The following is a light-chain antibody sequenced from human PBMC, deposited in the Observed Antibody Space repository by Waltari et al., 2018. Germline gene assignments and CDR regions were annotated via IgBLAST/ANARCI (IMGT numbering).Light chain of an antibody. CDR3: AAWDDRLDGWV. Sequence: QSALTQPRSVSGSPGQSVTISCTGTSSDVGGYDYVSWYQQLPGMAPKLLIQSKNERPSGVPDRFSGSESGTSASLAISGLQSEDEADYYCAAWDDRLDGWVFGGGTKLTVL. J-gene: IGLJ3*02. V-gene: IGLV2-11*01. CDR1: SSDVGGYDY. CDR2: SKN.